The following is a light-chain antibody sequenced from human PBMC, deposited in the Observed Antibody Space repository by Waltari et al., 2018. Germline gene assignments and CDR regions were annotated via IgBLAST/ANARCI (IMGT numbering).Light chain of an antibody. Sequence: SYELTQPPSVSVSPGQPPTITCPGANLGAQYPCWYPQKPGQSPVLVIYQDRKRHSGIPERFSGSNSGNTATLTISGTQAMDEADYYCQAWDSSTAWVFGGGTKLTVL. CDR1: NLGAQY. CDR2: QDR. CDR3: QAWDSSTAWV. J-gene: IGLJ2*01. V-gene: IGLV3-1*01.